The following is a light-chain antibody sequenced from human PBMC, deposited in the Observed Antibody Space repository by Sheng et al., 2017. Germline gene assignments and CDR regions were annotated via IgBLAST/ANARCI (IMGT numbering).Light chain of an antibody. Sequence: DIQMTQSPSTLSASVGDRVTITCRASESMSYWLAWYQQKPGKAPKLLIYKASALESGVPSRFSGSGSGTEFTLTISSLQPDDIATYYCQQYDSPRYSFGQGTKLEIK. V-gene: IGKV1-5*03. J-gene: IGKJ2*03. CDR2: KAS. CDR1: ESMSYW. CDR3: QQYDSPRYS.